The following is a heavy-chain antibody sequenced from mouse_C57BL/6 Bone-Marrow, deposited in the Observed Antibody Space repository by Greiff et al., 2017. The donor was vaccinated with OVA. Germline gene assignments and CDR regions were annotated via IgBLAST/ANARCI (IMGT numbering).Heavy chain of an antibody. CDR2: ISDGGSYT. CDR1: GFTFSSYA. V-gene: IGHV5-4*01. Sequence: DVMLVESGGGLVKPGGSLKLSCAASGFTFSSYAMSWVRQTPEKRLEWVATISDGGSYTYYPDNVKGRFTISRDNAKNNLYLQMSHLKSEDTAMYYCARDLGSPWFAYWGQGTLVTVSA. J-gene: IGHJ3*01. CDR3: ARDLGSPWFAY.